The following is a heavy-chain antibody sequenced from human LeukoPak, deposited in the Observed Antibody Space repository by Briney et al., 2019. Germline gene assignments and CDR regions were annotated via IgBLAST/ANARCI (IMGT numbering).Heavy chain of an antibody. Sequence: GGSLRLSCAASGFSFSSYSMNWVRQAPGKGLEWISHISSSSSTIYYADSVKGRFTISRDNAKNSLYLQMNSLRAEDTAVYYCVRENYYDSGGPSWGQGTLVTVSS. CDR1: GFSFSSYS. D-gene: IGHD3-22*01. V-gene: IGHV3-48*01. CDR2: ISSSSSTI. J-gene: IGHJ5*02. CDR3: VRENYYDSGGPS.